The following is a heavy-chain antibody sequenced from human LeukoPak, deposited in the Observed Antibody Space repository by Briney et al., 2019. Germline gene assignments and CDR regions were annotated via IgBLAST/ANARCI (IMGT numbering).Heavy chain of an antibody. CDR3: ARDLSGPSVY. CDR1: GFTFSNYW. Sequence: PGGSLRLSCVVSGFTFSNYWMSWLRQAPGKGLEWVVNIKPDGSEKYSEESVKGRFTISRDNAKDSLYLQMNSLRAEDTAVYYCARDLSGPSVYWGQGTLVTVSS. D-gene: IGHD2-15*01. J-gene: IGHJ4*02. V-gene: IGHV3-7*01. CDR2: IKPDGSEK.